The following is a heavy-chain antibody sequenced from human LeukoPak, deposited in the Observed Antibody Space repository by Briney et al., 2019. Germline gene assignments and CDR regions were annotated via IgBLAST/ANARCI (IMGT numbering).Heavy chain of an antibody. Sequence: TLSLTCTVSGGSISRGGYYWSWVPQPPRKGPEWIGYIFYSGGTYYNPSLKSRVTISVDTSKNQFSLKLSSVTAADTAVYYCARESVVVVPAAIVHYYYMDVWGKGTTVTVSS. CDR3: ARESVVVVPAAIVHYYYMDV. D-gene: IGHD2-2*02. V-gene: IGHV4-30-4*08. CDR1: GGSISRGGYY. J-gene: IGHJ6*03. CDR2: IFYSGGT.